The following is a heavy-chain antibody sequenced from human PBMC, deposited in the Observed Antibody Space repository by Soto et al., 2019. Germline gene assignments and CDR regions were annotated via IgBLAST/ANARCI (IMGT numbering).Heavy chain of an antibody. D-gene: IGHD6-13*01. V-gene: IGHV3-11*01. CDR3: ARDRSSWYGMDY. CDR2: ITTSGYSI. CDR1: GFSFSDYY. J-gene: IGHJ4*02. Sequence: GGSLRLSCAASGFSFSDYYMSWIRQAPGKGLEWVSYITTSGYSIYYADSVKGRFTVSRDNAKNSLYLQMNSLRAEDTAEYYWARDRSSWYGMDYWGQGTLVSVSS.